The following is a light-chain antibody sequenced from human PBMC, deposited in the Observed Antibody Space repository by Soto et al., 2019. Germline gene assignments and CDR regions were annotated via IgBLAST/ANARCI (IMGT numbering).Light chain of an antibody. J-gene: IGKJ1*01. Sequence: EIVFAQSPGPLSLSPGGRATLSCQASQSVTSGYLAWYQQKPGQAPRLLIYGASTRATGIPARFSGSGSGTEFTLTISSLQSEDFAVYYCQQYNNWPRTFGQGTKVDIK. CDR2: GAS. V-gene: IGKV3-15*01. CDR1: QSVTSGY. CDR3: QQYNNWPRT.